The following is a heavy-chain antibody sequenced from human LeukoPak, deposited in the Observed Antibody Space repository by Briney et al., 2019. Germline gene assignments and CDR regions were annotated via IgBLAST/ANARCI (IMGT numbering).Heavy chain of an antibody. CDR1: GGSFSGYY. CDR3: ARDEACTNGVCYNYYYGMDV. CDR2: INHSGST. D-gene: IGHD2-8*01. Sequence: SETLSLTCAVYGGSFSGYYWSWIRQPPGKGLEWIGEINHSGSTNYNPSLKSRVTISVDTSKNQFSLKLSSVTAADTAVYYCARDEACTNGVCYNYYYGMDVWGQGTTVTVSS. J-gene: IGHJ6*02. V-gene: IGHV4-34*01.